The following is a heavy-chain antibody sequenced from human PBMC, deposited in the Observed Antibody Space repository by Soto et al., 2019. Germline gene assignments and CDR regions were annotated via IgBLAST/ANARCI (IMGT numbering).Heavy chain of an antibody. CDR1: EFTFSDHY. D-gene: IGHD2-2*01. J-gene: IGHJ4*02. Sequence: EVQLVESGGGLVQPGGSLRLSCAASEFTFSDHYVDWVRQAPGKGLEWVGRTKDKANGYTTEYGESVKGRFTISRDDSQNLVYLQMNSLRTADTAVYYCVSRRYCSTSSCYGDDFDYWGQGTLVTVSS. CDR2: TKDKANGYTT. V-gene: IGHV3-72*01. CDR3: VSRRYCSTSSCYGDDFDY.